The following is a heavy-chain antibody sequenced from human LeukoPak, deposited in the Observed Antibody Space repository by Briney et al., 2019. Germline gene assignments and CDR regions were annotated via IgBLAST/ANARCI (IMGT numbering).Heavy chain of an antibody. J-gene: IGHJ4*02. Sequence: GASVKVSCKASGGTFSSYAVSWVRQAPGQGLEWMGGIIPIFGTANYAQKFQGRVTITADESTSTAYMELSSLRSEDTAVYYCARDVYFSGSYYGYWGQGTLVTVSS. CDR2: IIPIFGTA. V-gene: IGHV1-69*13. D-gene: IGHD1-26*01. CDR1: GGTFSSYA. CDR3: ARDVYFSGSYYGY.